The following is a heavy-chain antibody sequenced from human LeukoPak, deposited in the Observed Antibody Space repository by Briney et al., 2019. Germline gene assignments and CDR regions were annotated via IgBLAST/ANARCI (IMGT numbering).Heavy chain of an antibody. CDR2: IYYSGST. CDR3: ARHEIAIVVVGGAFDI. D-gene: IGHD2-15*01. CDR1: GGSISSGSYY. J-gene: IGHJ3*02. Sequence: PSETLSLTCTVSGGSISSGSYYWSWIRQPAGKGLEWIGSIYYSGSTYYNPSLKSRVTISVDTSKNQFSLKLSSVTAADTAVYYCARHEIAIVVVGGAFDIWGQGTMVTVSS. V-gene: IGHV4-39*01.